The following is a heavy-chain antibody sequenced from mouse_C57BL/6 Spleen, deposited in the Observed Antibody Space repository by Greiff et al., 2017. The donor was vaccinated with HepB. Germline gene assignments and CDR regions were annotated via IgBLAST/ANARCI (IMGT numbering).Heavy chain of an antibody. V-gene: IGHV1-22*01. CDR2: ISPNSGGT. CDR3: ARGYYGYAMDY. Sequence: VQLQQSGPELVKPGASVKMSCKASGYTFTDYNMHWVKQSHGKSLEWIGYISPNSGGTSYNQKFKGQATLTVNKASSTAYMELRSLTSEDSAVYYCARGYYGYAMDYWGQGTSVTVSS. J-gene: IGHJ4*01. D-gene: IGHD1-1*01. CDR1: GYTFTDYN.